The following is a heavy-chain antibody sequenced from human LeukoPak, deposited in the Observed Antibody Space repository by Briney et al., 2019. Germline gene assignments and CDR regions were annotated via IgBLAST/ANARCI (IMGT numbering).Heavy chain of an antibody. CDR2: INHSGST. Sequence: PSETLSLTCAVYGGSFSGYYWSWIRQPPGKGLEWIGEINHSGSTNYNPSLKSRVTISVDTSKNQFSLKLSSVTAADTAVYYCARESRLRRWLQSHFYYYMDVWGKGTTVTISS. V-gene: IGHV4-34*01. CDR1: GGSFSGYY. CDR3: ARESRLRRWLQSHFYYYMDV. D-gene: IGHD5-24*01. J-gene: IGHJ6*03.